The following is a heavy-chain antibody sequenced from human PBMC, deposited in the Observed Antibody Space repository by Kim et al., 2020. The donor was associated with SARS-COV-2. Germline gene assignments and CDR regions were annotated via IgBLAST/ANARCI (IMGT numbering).Heavy chain of an antibody. V-gene: IGHV3-23*01. J-gene: IGHJ6*02. Sequence: GGSLRLSCAASGFTFSACAMGWVRQAPGKGLQWVSSISHSGSDTYYADSVKGRFTISRDYSRDTLYLQMNSLRTEDTAVYFCAEDIYDYSGMDVWGQGTTVTVSS. CDR1: GFTFSACA. CDR3: AEDIYDYSGMDV. CDR2: ISHSGSDT.